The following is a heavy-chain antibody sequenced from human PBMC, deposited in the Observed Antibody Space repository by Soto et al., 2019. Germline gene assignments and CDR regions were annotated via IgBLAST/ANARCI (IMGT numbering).Heavy chain of an antibody. J-gene: IGHJ3*02. CDR3: ARETYCGGDCYPGAFDI. Sequence: GGSLRLSCAASGFTFSSYWMSWVRQAPGKGLEWVANIKQDGSEKYYVDSVKGRFTISRDNAKNSLYLQMNSLRAEDTAVYYCARETYCGGDCYPGAFDIWGQGTMVTVSS. CDR1: GFTFSSYW. D-gene: IGHD2-21*02. V-gene: IGHV3-7*05. CDR2: IKQDGSEK.